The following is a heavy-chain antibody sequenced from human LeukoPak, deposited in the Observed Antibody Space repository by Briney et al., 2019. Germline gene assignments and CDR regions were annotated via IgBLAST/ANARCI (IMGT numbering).Heavy chain of an antibody. CDR1: GGSISSSNW. J-gene: IGHJ5*02. CDR3: ARGYAYCSGGSCSLSWFDP. CDR2: INHSGTT. Sequence: SETLSLTCTVSGGSISSSNWWTWIRQPPGKGLEWIGEINHSGTTNYNPSLKSRVTISVDTSKNQFSLKLTSVTAADTAVYYCARGYAYCSGGSCSLSWFDPWGQGTLVTVSS. D-gene: IGHD2-15*01. V-gene: IGHV4-4*02.